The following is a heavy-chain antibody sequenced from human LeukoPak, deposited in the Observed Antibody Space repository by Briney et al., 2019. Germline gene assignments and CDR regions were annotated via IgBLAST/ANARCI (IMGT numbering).Heavy chain of an antibody. V-gene: IGHV4-39*01. CDR1: GGSISSSSYY. Sequence: SETLSLTCTVSGGSISSSSYYWGWIRQPPGKGLEWIGSIYYSGSTYYNPSLKSRVTISVDTSKNQSSLKLSSVTAADTAVYYCARLWFGELLYLGPYYFDYWGQGTLVTVSS. CDR2: IYYSGST. J-gene: IGHJ4*02. CDR3: ARLWFGELLYLGPYYFDY. D-gene: IGHD3-10*01.